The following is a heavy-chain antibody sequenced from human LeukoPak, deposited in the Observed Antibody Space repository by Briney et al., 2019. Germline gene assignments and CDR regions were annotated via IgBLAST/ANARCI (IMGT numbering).Heavy chain of an antibody. CDR2: IKQDGSEK. J-gene: IGHJ4*02. CDR1: GFTFSSYG. D-gene: IGHD3-3*01. CDR3: ARGMDYDFWSGPLR. V-gene: IGHV3-7*01. Sequence: PGGSLRLSCAASGFTFSSYGMSWVRQAPGKGLEWVANIKQDGSEKYYVDSVKGRFTISRDNAKNSLYLQMNSLRAEDTAVYYCARGMDYDFWSGPLRWGQGTLVTVSS.